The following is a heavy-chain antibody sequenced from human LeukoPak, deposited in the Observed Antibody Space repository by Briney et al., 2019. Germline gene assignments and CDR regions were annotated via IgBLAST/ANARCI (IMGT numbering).Heavy chain of an antibody. CDR3: ARDHQPYDFWAGPSN. V-gene: IGHV4-59*01. D-gene: IGHD3-3*01. CDR2: IYYSGST. J-gene: IGHJ4*02. CDR1: GGSISSYY. Sequence: SETLSLTCTVSGGSISSYYWSWIRQPPGKGLEWIGYIYYSGSTNYNPSLKSRVTISVDTSKNQFSLKLSSVTAADTAVYYCARDHQPYDFWAGPSNWGQGTLVTVSS.